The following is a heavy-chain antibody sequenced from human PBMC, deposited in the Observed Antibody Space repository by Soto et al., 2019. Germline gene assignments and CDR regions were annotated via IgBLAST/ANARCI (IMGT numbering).Heavy chain of an antibody. V-gene: IGHV3-53*01. CDR3: AGNTVTTDY. CDR2: IYSGGST. D-gene: IGHD4-4*01. Sequence: SLRVSWAASGFTVSSNYMSWVRQAPGKGLEWVSVIYSGGSTYYADSVKGRFTISRDNSKNTLYLQMNSLRAEDTAVYYCAGNTVTTDYWGQGTLVTVSS. CDR1: GFTVSSNY. J-gene: IGHJ4*02.